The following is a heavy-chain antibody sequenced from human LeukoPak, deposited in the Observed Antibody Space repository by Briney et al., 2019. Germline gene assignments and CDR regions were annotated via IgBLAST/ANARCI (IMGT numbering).Heavy chain of an antibody. CDR3: AKGFYGSGSSYFDN. Sequence: GGSLRLSCAASGSAFNSFSMSWVRQAPGMGLDWLAAVSMGGGGTYYADSVVGRFTISRDNSNNTPYLQMTSLRAEDTAVYYCAKGFYGSGSSYFDNWGQGTLVTVSS. V-gene: IGHV3-23*05. J-gene: IGHJ4*02. D-gene: IGHD3-10*01. CDR2: VSMGGGGT. CDR1: GSAFNSFS.